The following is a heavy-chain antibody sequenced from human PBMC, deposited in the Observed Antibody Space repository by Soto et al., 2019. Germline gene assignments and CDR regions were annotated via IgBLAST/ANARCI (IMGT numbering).Heavy chain of an antibody. Sequence: LSLTCTVPGISVSTSDYYWGWVRQPPGKGLDWIGNIYYSGSTFYNPSLRSRVTLSVDTSKNQFSLRLNSVTAADTAVYFCAGFVVPASRNSDFDYWGQGTLVTVSS. J-gene: IGHJ4*02. D-gene: IGHD2-15*01. CDR2: IYYSGST. CDR3: AGFVVPASRNSDFDY. CDR1: GISVSTSDYY. V-gene: IGHV4-39*01.